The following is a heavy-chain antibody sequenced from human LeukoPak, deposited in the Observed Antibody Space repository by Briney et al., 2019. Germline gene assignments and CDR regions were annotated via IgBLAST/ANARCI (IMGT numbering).Heavy chain of an antibody. J-gene: IGHJ4*02. CDR1: GFTFSSYA. CDR2: ISYDGSNK. CDR3: ARGTPAAGVY. Sequence: GGSLRLSCAASGFTFSSYAMHWVRQAPGKGLEWVAVISYDGSNKYYADSVKGRFTISRDNSKNTLYLQMNSLRAEDTGVYYCARGTPAAGVYWGQGTLVTVSS. V-gene: IGHV3-30*04. D-gene: IGHD6-13*01.